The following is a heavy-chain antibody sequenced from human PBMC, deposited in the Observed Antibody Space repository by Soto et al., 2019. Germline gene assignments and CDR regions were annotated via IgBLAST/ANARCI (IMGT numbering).Heavy chain of an antibody. CDR1: VGSISSYY. CDR2: IYTSGST. D-gene: IGHD3-22*01. J-gene: IGHJ4*02. Sequence: SETLSLTCTVSVGSISSYYWIWIRQPAGKGLEWIGRIYTSGSTNYNPSLKSRVTMSVDTSKNQFSLKLSSVTAADTAVYYCARDSTYYYDSSGYYDYWGQGTLVTVSS. V-gene: IGHV4-4*07. CDR3: ARDSTYYYDSSGYYDY.